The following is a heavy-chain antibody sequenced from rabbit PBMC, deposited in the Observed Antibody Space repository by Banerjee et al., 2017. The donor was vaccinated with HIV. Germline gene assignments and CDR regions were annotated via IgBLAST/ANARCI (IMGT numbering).Heavy chain of an antibody. CDR3: ARGAGSADYPYGDL. Sequence: QSLEESGGDLVKPGGSLALSCKASGFTLSSNYWICWVRQAPGKGLEWIACIYAVTSGGDTTYASWAKGRFTISKASSTTVTLQLTSLTAADTATYFCARGAGSADYPYGDLWGPGTLVTVS. CDR2: IYAVTSGGDT. CDR1: GFTLSSNYW. J-gene: IGHJ6*01. D-gene: IGHD6-1*01. V-gene: IGHV1S40*01.